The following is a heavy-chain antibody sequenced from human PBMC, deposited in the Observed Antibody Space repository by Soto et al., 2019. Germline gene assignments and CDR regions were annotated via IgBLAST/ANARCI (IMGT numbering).Heavy chain of an antibody. CDR2: ISGSGGST. V-gene: IGHV3-23*01. D-gene: IGHD5-18*01. J-gene: IGHJ6*02. Sequence: GGSLRLSCAASGFTFSSYAMSWVRQAPGKGLEWVSAISGSGGSTYYADSVKGRFTISRDNSKNTLYLQMNSLRAEDTAVYYCARDPLGYSYGLYYNYGMDVWGQGTTVTVSS. CDR3: ARDPLGYSYGLYYNYGMDV. CDR1: GFTFSSYA.